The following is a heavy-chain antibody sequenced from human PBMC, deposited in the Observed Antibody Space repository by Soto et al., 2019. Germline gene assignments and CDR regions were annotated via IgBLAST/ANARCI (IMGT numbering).Heavy chain of an antibody. Sequence: QVQLVQSGAEVQKPGPSVKVSCKASGGTFSSYAISWVRQAPGQGLEWMGGIIPIFGTANYAQKFQGRVTITADESTSTAYMELSSLRSEDTAVHYCARDGGSFDYSKKDWGQGTLVTVSS. CDR1: GGTFSSYA. V-gene: IGHV1-69*01. CDR2: IIPIFGTA. D-gene: IGHD4-4*01. CDR3: ARDGGSFDYSKKD. J-gene: IGHJ4*02.